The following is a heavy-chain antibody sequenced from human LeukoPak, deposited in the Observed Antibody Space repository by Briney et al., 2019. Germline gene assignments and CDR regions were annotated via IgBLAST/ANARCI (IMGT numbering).Heavy chain of an antibody. CDR1: GFTFSSYS. D-gene: IGHD5-24*01. V-gene: IGHV3-21*01. CDR2: ISSSSSYI. Sequence: KPGGSLRLSCAASGFTFSSYSMNWVRQAPGKGLEWVSSISSSSSYIYYADSMKGRFTISRDNAKNSLYLQMNSLRAEDTAVYYCARESRTTISPKLDYWGQGTLVTVSP. J-gene: IGHJ4*02. CDR3: ARESRTTISPKLDY.